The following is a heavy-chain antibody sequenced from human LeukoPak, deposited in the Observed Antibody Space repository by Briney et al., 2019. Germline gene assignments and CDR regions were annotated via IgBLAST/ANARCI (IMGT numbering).Heavy chain of an antibody. V-gene: IGHV1-18*01. CDR1: GYTFTSYD. D-gene: IGHD7-27*01. J-gene: IGHJ6*02. Sequence: ASVKVSCKASGYTFTSYDISWVRQAPGQGLEWMGWISAYNGNTNYAQKLQGRVTMTTDTSTSTAYMDLRSLRSDDTAVYYCARVLGRLGNYYHGMDVWGQGTTVTVSS. CDR2: ISAYNGNT. CDR3: ARVLGRLGNYYHGMDV.